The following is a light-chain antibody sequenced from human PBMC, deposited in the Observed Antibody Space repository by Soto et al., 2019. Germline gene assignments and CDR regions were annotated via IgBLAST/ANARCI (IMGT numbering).Light chain of an antibody. Sequence: DIQMTQSPSTLSASVGDRVTITCPASQSISSWLAWYQQKPGKAPKLLIYDASSLESGVPSRFSGSGSGTEFTLTISSLQPDDFATYYCQQYNSYSLTFGQGTKVDIK. CDR3: QQYNSYSLT. V-gene: IGKV1-5*01. J-gene: IGKJ1*01. CDR2: DAS. CDR1: QSISSW.